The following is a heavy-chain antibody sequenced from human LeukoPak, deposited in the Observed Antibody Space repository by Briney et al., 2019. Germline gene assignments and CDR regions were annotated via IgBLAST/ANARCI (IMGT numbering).Heavy chain of an antibody. D-gene: IGHD1-26*01. CDR1: GYTFTSYG. V-gene: IGHV1-18*01. J-gene: IGHJ6*02. Sequence: ASVKVSCTASGYTFTSYGISWVRQAPGQGLEWMGWISAYNGNTNYAQKLQGRVTMTPDTSTSTAYMELRSLRSDDTAVYYCARDRALSGSYYGMDVWGQGTTVTVSS. CDR2: ISAYNGNT. CDR3: ARDRALSGSYYGMDV.